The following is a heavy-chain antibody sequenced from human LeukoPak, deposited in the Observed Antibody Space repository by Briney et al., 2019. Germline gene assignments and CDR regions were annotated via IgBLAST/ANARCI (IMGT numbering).Heavy chain of an antibody. V-gene: IGHV3-23*01. J-gene: IGHJ6*02. Sequence: GGSLRLSCAASGFTFSSYAMSWVRQAPGKGLEWVSAISGSGGSTYYADSVKGRFTISRDNSKNTLYLQMNSLRAEDTAVYYCAKGPIAAAGKYYYYGMDVWGQGTTVTVSS. CDR3: AKGPIAAAGKYYYYGMDV. D-gene: IGHD6-13*01. CDR1: GFTFSSYA. CDR2: ISGSGGST.